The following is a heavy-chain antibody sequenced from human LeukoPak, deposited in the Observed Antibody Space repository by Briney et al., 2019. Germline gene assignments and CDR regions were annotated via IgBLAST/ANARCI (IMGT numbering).Heavy chain of an antibody. D-gene: IGHD6-19*01. J-gene: IGHJ4*02. Sequence: TLSLTCTVSGGSISSGDYYWSWIRQPPGKGLEWIGYIYYSGSTNYNPSLKSRVTISVDTSKNQFSLKLSSVTAADTAVYYCARWGLAVAGNYFDYWGQGTLVTVSS. V-gene: IGHV4-30-4*01. CDR1: GGSISSGDYY. CDR2: IYYSGST. CDR3: ARWGLAVAGNYFDY.